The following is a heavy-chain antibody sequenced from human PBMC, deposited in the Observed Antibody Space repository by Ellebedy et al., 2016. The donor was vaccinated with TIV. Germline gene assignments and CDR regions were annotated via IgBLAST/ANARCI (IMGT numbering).Heavy chain of an antibody. CDR2: ISTSSSYK. J-gene: IGHJ2*01. V-gene: IGHV3-21*01. D-gene: IGHD6-13*01. CDR3: ARALRIAAAGTHRFYFDL. CDR1: GFTFSSHS. Sequence: PGGSLRLSCAASGFTFSSHSMNWVRQAPGKELEWVSSISTSSSYKYYADSVKGRSTISRDNAKNSLSLQMKSLRVEDTAVYYCARALRIAAAGTHRFYFDLWGRGTLVTVSS.